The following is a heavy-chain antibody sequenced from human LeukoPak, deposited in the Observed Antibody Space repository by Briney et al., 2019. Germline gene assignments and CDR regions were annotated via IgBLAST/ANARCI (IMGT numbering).Heavy chain of an antibody. D-gene: IGHD3-22*01. CDR3: ARDSQHYYDSSGFDAFDI. Sequence: ASVKVSCKASGYTFTGYYMHWVRQAPGQGLEWMGWINPNSGGTNYAQKFQGRVTMTRDTSISTAYMELSRLRSDDTAVYYCARDSQHYYDSSGFDAFDIWGQGAMVTVSS. J-gene: IGHJ3*02. V-gene: IGHV1-2*02. CDR1: GYTFTGYY. CDR2: INPNSGGT.